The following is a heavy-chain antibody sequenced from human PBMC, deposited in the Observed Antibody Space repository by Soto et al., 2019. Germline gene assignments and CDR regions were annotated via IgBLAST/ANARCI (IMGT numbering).Heavy chain of an antibody. CDR2: ISDYTGNT. J-gene: IGHJ5*02. CDR1: GYTFTSYG. V-gene: IGHV1-18*01. Sequence: QVQLVQSGAEVKKPGASVKVSCKASGYTFTSYGISWVRPAPGQGLEWMGWISDYTGNTNYAQKLQGRVTLTTVTSTSTAYLEMRSLRSDDTAVYYCARDLMTTVTTRGFDPWGQGTLVTVSS. CDR3: ARDLMTTVTTRGFDP. D-gene: IGHD4-17*01.